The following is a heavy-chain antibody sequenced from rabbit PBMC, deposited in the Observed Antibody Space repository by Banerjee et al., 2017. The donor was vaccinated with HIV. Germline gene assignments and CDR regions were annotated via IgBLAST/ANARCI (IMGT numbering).Heavy chain of an antibody. D-gene: IGHD2-1*01. Sequence: QEQLVESGGGLVKPEGSLTLTCKASRFSFSSSDYICWVRQAPGKGLEWISCIAGSSSGFTYSATWATGRFTVSKASSTTVTLQMTSLTVADTATYFCARGSATMTMVITGFYLNLWGPGTLVTVS. CDR3: ARGSATMTMVITGFYLNL. CDR1: RFSFSSSDY. CDR2: IAGSSSGFT. V-gene: IGHV1S45*01. J-gene: IGHJ4*01.